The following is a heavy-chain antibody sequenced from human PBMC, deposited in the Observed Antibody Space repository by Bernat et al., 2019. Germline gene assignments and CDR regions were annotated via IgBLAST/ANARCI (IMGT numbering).Heavy chain of an antibody. CDR3: ARGDPSYNFWGGGWFDP. J-gene: IGHJ5*02. CDR1: GGAIAHYY. V-gene: IGHV4-59*01. D-gene: IGHD3-3*01. Sequence: QVQLQGSGPGLVKPSETLSLTCAVSGGAIAHYYWTWIRQPPGKGLEWIGSIFYSGETNYNPSLKSRVTISVDTSKKQFFLKLTSTTAADTAVYYCARGDPSYNFWGGGWFDPWGQGALVTVSS. CDR2: IFYSGET.